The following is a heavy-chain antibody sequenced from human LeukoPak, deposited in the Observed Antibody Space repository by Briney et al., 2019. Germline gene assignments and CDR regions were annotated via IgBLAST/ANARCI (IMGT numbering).Heavy chain of an antibody. Sequence: GGSLRLSCAASGFTFTTYWMHWVRQAPGKGLVWVSHINSDGSITSYADSVKGRFTISRDNAKNTLYLQMNSLRAEDAAVYYCARDAVDTANAVWGQGTTVTVSS. D-gene: IGHD5-18*01. CDR2: INSDGSIT. CDR1: GFTFTTYW. V-gene: IGHV3-74*01. CDR3: ARDAVDTANAV. J-gene: IGHJ6*02.